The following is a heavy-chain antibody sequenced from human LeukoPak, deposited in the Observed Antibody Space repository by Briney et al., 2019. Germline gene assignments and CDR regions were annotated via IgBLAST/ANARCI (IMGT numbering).Heavy chain of an antibody. V-gene: IGHV3-30-3*01. Sequence: GGSLRLSCAASGFTFSSYAMHWVRQAPGKGLEWVAVISYDGSNKYYADSVKGRFTISRDNSKNTLYLQMNSLRAEDTAVYYCAKVMPLYQLQWGLYDYWGQGTLVTVSS. J-gene: IGHJ4*02. CDR3: AKVMPLYQLQWGLYDY. CDR2: ISYDGSNK. CDR1: GFTFSSYA. D-gene: IGHD2-2*01.